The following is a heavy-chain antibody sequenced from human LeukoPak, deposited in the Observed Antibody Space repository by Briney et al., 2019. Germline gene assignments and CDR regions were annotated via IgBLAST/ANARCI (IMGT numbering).Heavy chain of an antibody. V-gene: IGHV3-48*02. CDR2: ITASGTAM. CDR3: ASSGSYRFDY. J-gene: IGHJ4*02. D-gene: IGHD1-26*01. Sequence: GGSLRLSCAVSGFTFSSYRMSWVRQAPGKGLEWVSHITASGTAMFYADSVKGRFTISRDNAKNSLYLQMNSLRDEDTAVYYCASSGSYRFDYWGQGTLVTVSS. CDR1: GFTFSSYR.